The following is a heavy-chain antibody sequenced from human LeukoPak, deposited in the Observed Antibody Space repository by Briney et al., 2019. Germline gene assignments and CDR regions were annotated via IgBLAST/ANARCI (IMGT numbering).Heavy chain of an antibody. CDR1: GGSISSYY. J-gene: IGHJ5*02. D-gene: IGHD5-24*01. CDR3: ARHREYLNWFDP. Sequence: SETLSLTCTVSGGSISSYYWSWIRQPPGKGLEWIGYIYYSGSTNYNPSLKSRVTISVDTSKNQFSLKLSSVTAADTAVYYCARHREYLNWFDPWGQGTLVTVSS. CDR2: IYYSGST. V-gene: IGHV4-59*08.